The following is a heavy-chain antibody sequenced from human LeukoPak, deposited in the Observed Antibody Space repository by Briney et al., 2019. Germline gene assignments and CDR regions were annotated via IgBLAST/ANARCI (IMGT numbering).Heavy chain of an antibody. CDR2: ISGSGSDI. V-gene: IGHV3-48*01. CDR3: ARDDCTNQECRYWFGS. D-gene: IGHD2-8*01. J-gene: IGHJ5*01. CDR1: GFTFSSYS. Sequence: PGGSLRLSCAASGFTFSSYSMNWVRQAPGKGLEWVSHISGSGSDITYADSVKGRFTISRDNGKNSVYLQMDSLRAEDTAMYYCARDDCTNQECRYWFGSWGQGTLVTVSS.